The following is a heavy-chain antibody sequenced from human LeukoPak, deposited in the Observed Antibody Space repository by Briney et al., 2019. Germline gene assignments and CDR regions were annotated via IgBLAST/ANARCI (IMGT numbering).Heavy chain of an antibody. Sequence: GGSLRLSCAASGFTFSSYAMSWVRQAPGKGLEWVSAISGSGGSTYYADSVKGRFTISRDNSKNTLYLQMNSLRAEDTALYYCARDLYGDYGWFDPWGQGTLVTVSS. J-gene: IGHJ5*02. CDR2: ISGSGGST. CDR3: ARDLYGDYGWFDP. D-gene: IGHD4-17*01. V-gene: IGHV3-23*01. CDR1: GFTFSSYA.